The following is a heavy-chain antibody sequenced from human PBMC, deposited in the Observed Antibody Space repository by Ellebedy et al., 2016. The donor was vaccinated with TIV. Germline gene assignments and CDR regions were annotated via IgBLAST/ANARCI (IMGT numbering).Heavy chain of an antibody. CDR1: GGTFSSYA. V-gene: IGHV1-69*13. J-gene: IGHJ6*02. CDR3: ARGAFVDIVATTYYYYGMDV. CDR2: IIPIFGTA. Sequence: SVKVSXXASGGTFSSYAISWVRQAPGQGLEWMGGIIPIFGTANYAQKFQGRVTITADESTSTAYMELSSLRSEDTAVYYCARGAFVDIVATTYYYYGMDVWGQGTTVTVSS. D-gene: IGHD5-12*01.